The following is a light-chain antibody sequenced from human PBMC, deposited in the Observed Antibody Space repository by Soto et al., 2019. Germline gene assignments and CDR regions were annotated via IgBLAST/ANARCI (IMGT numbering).Light chain of an antibody. CDR3: QHYNSYSEA. V-gene: IGKV1-5*03. Sequence: DIQMTQSPSTLSGSVGDRVTITCRASQTISSWLAWYQQKPGKAPKLLIYKASTLKSGVPSRFSGSGSGTECTLTISSVQPDDFAAYYCQHYNSYSEAFGEGTKVELK. CDR1: QTISSW. CDR2: KAS. J-gene: IGKJ1*01.